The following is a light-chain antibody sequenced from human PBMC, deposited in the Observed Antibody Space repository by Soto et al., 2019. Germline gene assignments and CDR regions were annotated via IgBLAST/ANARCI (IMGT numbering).Light chain of an antibody. Sequence: ESVLTQSPGTLSLSPGERATLSFRASQSVSSNYLAWYQQKPGQAPRLLIYGASRRATGIPDRFSGSGSGTDFTLTISRLEPEDFAVYYCQQYGSSRTFGQGTKVEIK. CDR3: QQYGSSRT. CDR1: QSVSSNY. J-gene: IGKJ1*01. CDR2: GAS. V-gene: IGKV3-20*01.